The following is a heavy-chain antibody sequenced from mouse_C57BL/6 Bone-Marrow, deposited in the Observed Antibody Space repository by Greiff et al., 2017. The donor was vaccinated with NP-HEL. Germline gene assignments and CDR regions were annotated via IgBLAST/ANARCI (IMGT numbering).Heavy chain of an antibody. CDR2: INPSTGGT. Sequence: VQLQQSGPELVKPGASVKISCKASGYSFTGYYMNWVKQSPEKSLEWIGEINPSTGGTTSNQKFKAKATLTVDKSSSTAYMQLKSLTSEDSAVYYCARFRWLLLGNYFDYWGQGTTLTVSS. V-gene: IGHV1-42*01. J-gene: IGHJ2*01. CDR3: ARFRWLLLGNYFDY. CDR1: GYSFTGYY. D-gene: IGHD2-3*01.